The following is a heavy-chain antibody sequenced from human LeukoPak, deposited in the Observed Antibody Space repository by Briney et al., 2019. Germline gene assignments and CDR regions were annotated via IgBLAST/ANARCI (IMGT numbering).Heavy chain of an antibody. CDR3: ARGLGILRF. V-gene: IGHV4-4*02. J-gene: IGHJ4*02. CDR1: GGSISSSNW. CDR2: IYHSGST. Sequence: MSSETLSLTCAVSGGSISSSNWWSWVRQPPGKGLEWIGEIYHSGSTNNNPSLKSRVTFSVDTSKNQFSLKLSSVTAADTAVYYCARGLGILRFWGQGTLVTVSS. D-gene: IGHD6-13*01.